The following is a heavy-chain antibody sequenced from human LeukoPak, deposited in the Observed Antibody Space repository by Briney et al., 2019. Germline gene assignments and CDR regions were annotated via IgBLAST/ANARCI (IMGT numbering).Heavy chain of an antibody. CDR2: IYYSGST. J-gene: IGHJ6*03. CDR1: GASISSSTDY. Sequence: SETLSLTCTVSGASISSSTDYWGWIRQPPGKGLEWIANIYYSGSTNYNPSLKSRVTISVDTSKNQFSLKLSSVTAADTAVYYCTRGSIAYYYMDVWGKGTTVTISS. D-gene: IGHD3-22*01. CDR3: TRGSIAYYYMDV. V-gene: IGHV4-39*07.